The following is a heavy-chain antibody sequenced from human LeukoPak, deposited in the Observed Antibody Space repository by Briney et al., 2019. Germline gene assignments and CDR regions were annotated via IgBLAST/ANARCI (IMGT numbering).Heavy chain of an antibody. CDR2: ISYDGSNK. Sequence: GRSLRLSCAASGFTFSNYGMHWVRQAPGKGLEWVAVISYDGSNKYYTDSVKGRFTISRDNSKNTLFLQMNSLRPEDTALYYCAKLSFPGAVAENDYWGQGTLVTVSS. CDR1: GFTFSNYG. CDR3: AKLSFPGAVAENDY. V-gene: IGHV3-30*18. J-gene: IGHJ4*02. D-gene: IGHD6-19*01.